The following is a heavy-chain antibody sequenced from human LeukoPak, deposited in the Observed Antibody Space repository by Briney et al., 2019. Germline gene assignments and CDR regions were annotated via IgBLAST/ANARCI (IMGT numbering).Heavy chain of an antibody. CDR3: ATGRSYYDSSGYYYTTGADY. CDR2: ISSSSSTI. V-gene: IGHV3-48*01. Sequence: GGSLRLXCAASGFTFSSYSMNWVRQAPGKGLEWVSYISSSSSTIYYADSVKGRFTISRENAKNSLYLQMNSLRAEDTAVYYCATGRSYYDSSGYYYTTGADYWGQGTLVTVSS. CDR1: GFTFSSYS. D-gene: IGHD3-22*01. J-gene: IGHJ4*02.